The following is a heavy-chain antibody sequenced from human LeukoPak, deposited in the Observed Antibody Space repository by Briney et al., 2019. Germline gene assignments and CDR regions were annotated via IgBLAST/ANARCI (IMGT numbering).Heavy chain of an antibody. J-gene: IGHJ1*01. CDR3: AKDRFSEIVGATIGYFQH. CDR2: ISGSGGST. Sequence: GGSLRLSCAASGFTFSSYAMSWVRQAPGKGLEWVSAISGSGGSTYYADSVKGRYTISRDNSKNTLYLQMNSLRAEDTAVYYCAKDRFSEIVGATIGYFQHWGQGTPVTVSS. D-gene: IGHD1-26*01. CDR1: GFTFSSYA. V-gene: IGHV3-23*01.